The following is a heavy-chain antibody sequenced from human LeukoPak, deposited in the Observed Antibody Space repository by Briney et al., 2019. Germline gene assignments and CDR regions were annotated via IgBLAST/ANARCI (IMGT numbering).Heavy chain of an antibody. J-gene: IGHJ4*02. Sequence: GGSLRLSCVASGFTFTNHWMHWVRQAPGKGLVWVSRIKTDGRETDYADSVRGRFTISRDNAKNSLYLQMNSLRAEDTAVYYCARAARPDYWGQGTLVTVSS. CDR1: GFTFTNHW. D-gene: IGHD6-6*01. CDR2: IKTDGRET. CDR3: ARAARPDY. V-gene: IGHV3-74*01.